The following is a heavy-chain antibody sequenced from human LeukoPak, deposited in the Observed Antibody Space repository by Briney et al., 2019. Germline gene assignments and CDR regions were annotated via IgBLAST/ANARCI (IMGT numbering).Heavy chain of an antibody. V-gene: IGHV6-1*01. CDR3: ARDLDYMDV. Sequence: SQTLSLTCAISGDSVSSNSAAWNCIRQSPSRGLEWLGRTYYRSKWYNDYAVSVKSLITNNPDTSKNQLSLQLNSVTPEDTGVYYCARDLDYMDVWGKGTTVTISS. J-gene: IGHJ6*03. CDR2: TYYRSKWYN. CDR1: GDSVSSNSAA.